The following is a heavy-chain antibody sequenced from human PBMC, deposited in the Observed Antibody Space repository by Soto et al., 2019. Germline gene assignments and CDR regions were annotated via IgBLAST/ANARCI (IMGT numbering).Heavy chain of an antibody. Sequence: TSETLSLTCTVSGGSISSGGYYRSWIRQHPGKGLEWIGYIYYSGSTYYNPSLKSRVTISVDTSKNQFSLKLSSVTAADTAVYYCARVVVPRYCSGGSCPTPYYYYMDVWGKGTTVTVS. V-gene: IGHV4-31*03. CDR2: IYYSGST. CDR3: ARVVVPRYCSGGSCPTPYYYYMDV. J-gene: IGHJ6*03. D-gene: IGHD2-15*01. CDR1: GGSISSGGYY.